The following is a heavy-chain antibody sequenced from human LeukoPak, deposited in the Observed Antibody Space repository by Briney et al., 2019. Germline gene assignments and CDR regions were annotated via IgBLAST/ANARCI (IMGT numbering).Heavy chain of an antibody. D-gene: IGHD5-12*01. Sequence: GGSLRLSCAASGFTFSSYSMNWVRQAPGKGLEWVSYISSSSSTIYYADSVKGRFTIPRDNAKNSLYLQMNSLRAEDTAVYYCARGVGNGYSGYGFRWFDPWGQGTQVTVNS. CDR1: GFTFSSYS. CDR2: ISSSSSTI. J-gene: IGHJ5*02. CDR3: ARGVGNGYSGYGFRWFDP. V-gene: IGHV3-48*04.